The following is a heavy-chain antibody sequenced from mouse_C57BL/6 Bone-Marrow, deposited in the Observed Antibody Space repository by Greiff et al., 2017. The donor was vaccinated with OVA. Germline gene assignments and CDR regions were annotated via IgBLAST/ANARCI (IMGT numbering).Heavy chain of an antibody. CDR2: IDPETGGT. D-gene: IGHD2-5*01. CDR1: GYTFTDYE. Sequence: QVQLKQSGAELVRPGASVTLSCKASGYTFTDYEMHWVKQTPVHGLEWIGAIDPETGGTAYTQKFQGKAILTADTSSSTAYLELRSLTSKDSAVYYYTRGYSNYYAMDYWGQGTAVTVTS. V-gene: IGHV1-15*01. CDR3: TRGYSNYYAMDY. J-gene: IGHJ4*01.